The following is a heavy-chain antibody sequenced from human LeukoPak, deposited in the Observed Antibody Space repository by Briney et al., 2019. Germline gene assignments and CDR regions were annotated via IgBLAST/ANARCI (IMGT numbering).Heavy chain of an antibody. CDR2: IGSRSRNR. CDR1: GFTFSSYS. Sequence: GGSLRLSCAASGFTFSSYSMKWVRQAPGKGLGWVAFIGSRSRNRYYADSVKCRFSISRDNAKDSEYLQMNSLRVDDTAVYYCARETEPVDYGDSTNLDYWGQGTRVSVS. CDR3: ARETEPVDYGDSTNLDY. D-gene: IGHD4/OR15-4a*01. V-gene: IGHV3-21*01. J-gene: IGHJ4*02.